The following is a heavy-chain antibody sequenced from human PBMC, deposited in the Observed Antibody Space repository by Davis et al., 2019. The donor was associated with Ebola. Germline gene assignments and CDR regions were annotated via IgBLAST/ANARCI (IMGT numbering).Heavy chain of an antibody. CDR2: IYYSGST. Sequence: SETLSLTCTVPGGSISSYYWSWIRQPPGKGLEWIGYIYYSGSTNYNPSLKSRVTISVDSSKSQFSLKVNSVTAADTAVYYCARGARGGYSRIYYYYGMDVWGQGTTVTVSS. D-gene: IGHD5-24*01. CDR3: ARGARGGYSRIYYYYGMDV. J-gene: IGHJ6*02. V-gene: IGHV4-59*12. CDR1: GGSISSYY.